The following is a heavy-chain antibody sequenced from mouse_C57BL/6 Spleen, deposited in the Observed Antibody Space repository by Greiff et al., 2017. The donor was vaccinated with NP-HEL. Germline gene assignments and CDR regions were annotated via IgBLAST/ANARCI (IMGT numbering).Heavy chain of an antibody. D-gene: IGHD2-5*01. CDR2: ISYDGSN. CDR1: GYSITSGYY. CDR3: AREGYSNYDVYYFDY. V-gene: IGHV3-6*01. Sequence: EVQRVESGPGLVKPSQSLSLTCSVTGYSITSGYYWNWIRQFPGNKLEWMGYISYDGSNNYNPSLKNRISITRDTSKNQFFLKLNSVTTEDTATYYCAREGYSNYDVYYFDYWGQGTTLTVSS. J-gene: IGHJ2*01.